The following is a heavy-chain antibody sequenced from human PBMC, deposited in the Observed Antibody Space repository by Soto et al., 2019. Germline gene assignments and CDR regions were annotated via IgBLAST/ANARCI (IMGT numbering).Heavy chain of an antibody. Sequence: QITLKESGPPLVKPTQTLTLTCTFSGFSLSTSGVGVGWIRQPPGKALEWLALIYWDDDKRYSPSLKSSLTITKDTSKNQVVLTMTNMDPVDTATYYCAHRLRANHNYWYFDLWGRGTVVTVSS. CDR2: IYWDDDK. V-gene: IGHV2-5*02. D-gene: IGHD4-17*01. CDR3: AHRLRANHNYWYFDL. J-gene: IGHJ2*01. CDR1: GFSLSTSGVG.